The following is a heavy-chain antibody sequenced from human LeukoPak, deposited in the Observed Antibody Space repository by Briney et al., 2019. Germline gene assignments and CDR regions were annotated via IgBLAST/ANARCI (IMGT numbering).Heavy chain of an antibody. J-gene: IGHJ4*02. CDR1: GFTFSSYA. V-gene: IGHV3-30-3*01. CDR3: ARDPDIVVVPAASLPTN. D-gene: IGHD2-2*01. CDR2: ISYDGSNK. Sequence: GGSLRLSCAASGFTFSSYAMHWVRQAPGKGLEWVAVISYDGSNKYYADSVKGRFTISRDNSKNTLYLQMNSLRAEDTAVYYCARDPDIVVVPAASLPTNWGQGTLVAASS.